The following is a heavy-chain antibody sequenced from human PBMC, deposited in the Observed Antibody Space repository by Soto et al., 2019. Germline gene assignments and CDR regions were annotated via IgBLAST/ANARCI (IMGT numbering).Heavy chain of an antibody. V-gene: IGHV1-2*02. J-gene: IGHJ4*02. CDR2: IYPNSGGT. Sequence: ASVKVSCKASGYTFSGYQMHWVRQAPGQGLEWMGWIYPNSGGTNYAQKFQGRVTMTRDTSISTTYMELSRLGSDDTAVFYCVREWGCSSDCYSFDYWGQGTLVTVSS. D-gene: IGHD3-22*01. CDR3: VREWGCSSDCYSFDY. CDR1: GYTFSGYQ.